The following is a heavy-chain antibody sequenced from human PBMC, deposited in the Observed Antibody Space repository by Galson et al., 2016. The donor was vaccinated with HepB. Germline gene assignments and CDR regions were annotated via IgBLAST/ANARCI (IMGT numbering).Heavy chain of an antibody. CDR2: IRNDVEGYST. Sequence: SLRLSCAASGFTFTDLYIEWVRQAPGKGLEWLGMIRNDVEGYSTEYAASVKGRFTISRDDSKNLVYLQMNSLKTDDPAVYYCSDLGDFDYWGQGTLVTVSA. D-gene: IGHD2-21*01. CDR1: GFTFTDLY. CDR3: SDLGDFDY. V-gene: IGHV3-72*01. J-gene: IGHJ4*02.